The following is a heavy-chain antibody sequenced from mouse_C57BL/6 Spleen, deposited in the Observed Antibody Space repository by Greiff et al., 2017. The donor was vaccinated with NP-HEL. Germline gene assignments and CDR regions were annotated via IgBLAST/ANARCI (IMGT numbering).Heavy chain of an antibody. J-gene: IGHJ2*01. Sequence: EVQVVESGGDLVKPGGSLKLSCAASGFTFSSYGMSWVRQTPVKRLEWVATISSGGSYTYYPDSVKGRFTISRDNAKNTLYLQMRSLKSEDTAMYYCARHPHGYFDYWGQGTTLTVSS. CDR3: ARHPHGYFDY. CDR2: ISSGGSYT. CDR1: GFTFSSYG. V-gene: IGHV5-6*01.